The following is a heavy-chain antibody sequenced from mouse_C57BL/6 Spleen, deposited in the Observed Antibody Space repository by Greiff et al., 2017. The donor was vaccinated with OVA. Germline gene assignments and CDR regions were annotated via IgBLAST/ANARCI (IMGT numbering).Heavy chain of an antibody. Sequence: EVQGVESGAELVKPGASVKLSCTASGFNIKDYYMHWVKQRPEQGLEWIGRIDPEDGETKYAPKFQGKATITADTSSNTAYLQLSSLTSEDTAVYYCASPYYGSSYDYFDYWGQGTTLTVSS. J-gene: IGHJ2*01. CDR3: ASPYYGSSYDYFDY. D-gene: IGHD1-1*01. V-gene: IGHV14-2*01. CDR2: IDPEDGET. CDR1: GFNIKDYY.